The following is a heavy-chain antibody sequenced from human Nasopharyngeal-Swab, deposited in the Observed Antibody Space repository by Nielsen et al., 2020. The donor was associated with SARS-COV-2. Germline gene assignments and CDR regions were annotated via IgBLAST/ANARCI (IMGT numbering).Heavy chain of an antibody. CDR3: VKDRGVTGGYQNWFDS. D-gene: IGHD2-15*01. Sequence: GESLKISCAASGFRFDDYAMHWVRQTPGKGPEWVSLISKDGGTTYYADSVKGRFTISRDNAKNSLFLQMNSLRAEDTAFYYCVKDRGVTGGYQNWFDSWGQGTLVTVSS. J-gene: IGHJ5*01. CDR1: GFRFDDYA. V-gene: IGHV3-43*02. CDR2: ISKDGGTT.